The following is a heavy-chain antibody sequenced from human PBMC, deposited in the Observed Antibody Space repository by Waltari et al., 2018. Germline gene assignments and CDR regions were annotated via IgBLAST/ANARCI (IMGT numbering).Heavy chain of an antibody. CDR2: INPNSGGT. CDR1: GYTFTGAY. J-gene: IGHJ3*02. CDR3: ARINRGSSWYGAFDI. D-gene: IGHD6-13*01. Sequence: QVQLVQSGAEVKKPGASVKVSCKAPGYTFTGAYMHWGRQAPGQGLEWMGWINPNSGGTNYAQKFQGRVTMTRDTSISIAYMELYRLRSDDTAVYYCARINRGSSWYGAFDIWGQGTMVTVSS. V-gene: IGHV1-2*02.